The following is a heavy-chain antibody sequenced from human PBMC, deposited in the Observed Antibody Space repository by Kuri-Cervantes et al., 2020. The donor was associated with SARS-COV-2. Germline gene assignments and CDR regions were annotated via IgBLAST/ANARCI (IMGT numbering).Heavy chain of an antibody. CDR2: ISGSGGST. CDR1: GFTFSSYA. J-gene: IGHJ5*02. V-gene: IGHV3-23*01. D-gene: IGHD2-15*01. CDR3: AKQPTVVAATNWFDP. Sequence: GESLKISCAASGFTFSSYAMSWVRQAPGKGLEWVSAISGSGGSTYYADSVKGRFTISRDNSKNTLYLQMNCLRAEDTAVYYCAKQPTVVAATNWFDPWGQGTLVTVSS.